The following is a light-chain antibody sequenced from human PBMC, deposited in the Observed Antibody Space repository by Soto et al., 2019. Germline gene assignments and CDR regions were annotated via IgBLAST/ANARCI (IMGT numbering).Light chain of an antibody. CDR1: QSISSW. J-gene: IGKJ1*01. V-gene: IGKV1-5*03. CDR3: QRYNSYRWT. CDR2: KAF. Sequence: DIQMTQSPSTLSASVGDRVTITCRASQSISSWLAWYQQKPGKAPKLLIYKAFSLESGVPSRLSGSGTGTERPRTISSLPPDDFATYCCQRYNSYRWTFGQGTKLELK.